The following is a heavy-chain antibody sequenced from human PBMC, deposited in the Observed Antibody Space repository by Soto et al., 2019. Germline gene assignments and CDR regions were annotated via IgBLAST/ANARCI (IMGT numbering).Heavy chain of an antibody. D-gene: IGHD2-15*01. J-gene: IGHJ6*03. V-gene: IGHV3-33*01. CDR1: GFTFSSYG. CDR3: ARDGRDCSGGSCYSNYYYYYMDV. Sequence: VQLVESGGGVVQPGRSLRLSCAASGFTFSSYGMHWVRQAPGKGLEWVAVIWYDGSNKYYADSVKGRFTISRDNSKNTLYLQMNSLRAEDTAVYYCARDGRDCSGGSCYSNYYYYYMDVWGKGTTVTVSS. CDR2: IWYDGSNK.